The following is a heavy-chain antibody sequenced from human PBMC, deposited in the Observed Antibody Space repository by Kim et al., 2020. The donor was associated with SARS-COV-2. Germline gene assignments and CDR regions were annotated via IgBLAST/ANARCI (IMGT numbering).Heavy chain of an antibody. J-gene: IGHJ4*02. CDR3: ARGGLGYFDY. V-gene: IGHV4-34*01. Sequence: SETLSLTCAVYGGSFSGYYWSWIRQPPGKGLEWIGEINHSGSTNYNPSLKSRVTISVDTSKNQFSLKLSSVTAADTAVYYCARGGLGYFDYWGQGTLVTVCS. CDR1: GGSFSGYY. CDR2: INHSGST.